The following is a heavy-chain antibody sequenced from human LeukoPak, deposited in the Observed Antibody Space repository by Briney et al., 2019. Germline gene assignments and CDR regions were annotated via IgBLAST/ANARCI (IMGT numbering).Heavy chain of an antibody. CDR3: ARGTCYYDNTGYLD. Sequence: PSETLSLTCAVSGYSISSGYYWGWIRQPPGKGLEWIGSIYHSGSTYYNPSLKSRVAISVDTSKNQVSLKLSSVTAADTAVYYCARGTCYYDNTGYLDWGQGTLVTVSS. J-gene: IGHJ4*02. CDR1: GYSISSGYY. D-gene: IGHD3-22*01. V-gene: IGHV4-38-2*01. CDR2: IYHSGST.